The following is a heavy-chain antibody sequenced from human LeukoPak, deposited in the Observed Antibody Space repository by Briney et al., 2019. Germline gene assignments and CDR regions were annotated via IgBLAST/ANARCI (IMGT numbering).Heavy chain of an antibody. J-gene: IGHJ6*02. CDR2: IRSKAYGGTT. V-gene: IGHV3-49*03. D-gene: IGHD3-22*01. CDR1: GFTLGDYA. Sequence: PGGSLRLSCTTSGFTLGDYAMSWFRQAPGKGLEWVGFIRSKAYGGTTEYAASVKGRFTISRDDSKSIAYLQMNSLKTEDTAVYYCTRYYDSSGYSVWGQGTTVTVSS. CDR3: TRYYDSSGYSV.